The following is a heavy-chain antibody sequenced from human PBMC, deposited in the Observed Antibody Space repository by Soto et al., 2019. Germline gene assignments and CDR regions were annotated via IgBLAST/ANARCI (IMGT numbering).Heavy chain of an antibody. CDR3: ARSSNLWFGELFYFDY. D-gene: IGHD3-10*01. CDR1: GGTFSSYA. CDR2: IIPIFGTA. V-gene: IGHV1-69*01. J-gene: IGHJ4*02. Sequence: QVQLVQSGDEVKKPGSSVKVSCKASGGTFSSYAISWVRQAPGQGLAWMGGIIPIFGTANYAQKFQGRVTITADESTSTAYMDLSSLRSEDTAVYYCARSSNLWFGELFYFDYWAQGTLVIVSS.